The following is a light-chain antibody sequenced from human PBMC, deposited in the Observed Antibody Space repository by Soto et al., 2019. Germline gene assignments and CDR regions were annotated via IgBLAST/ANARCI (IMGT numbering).Light chain of an antibody. CDR2: EVR. V-gene: IGLV2-14*01. Sequence: QSVLAQPASVSGSPRQPITISCSGTSRDVGGYNFVAWLQQHPGKAPKLLIYEVRNRPSGVSDRFSASKSGNTASLTISGLQAEDGADYFCSSSTCSTTCEIGGGTKVTV. J-gene: IGLJ2*01. CDR1: SRDVGGYNF. CDR3: SSSTCSTTCE.